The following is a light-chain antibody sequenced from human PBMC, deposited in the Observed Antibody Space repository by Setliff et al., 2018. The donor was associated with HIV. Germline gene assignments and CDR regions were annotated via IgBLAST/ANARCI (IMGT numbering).Light chain of an antibody. CDR1: SSNIGSNS. J-gene: IGLJ1*01. CDR3: CSYAGNAYV. CDR2: RSN. V-gene: IGLV1-44*01. Sequence: QSVLTQPPSASGTPGQRVTISCSGSSSNIGSNSVNWYQQLPGTAPKILIYRSNVRPSRVPDRFSGSKSGNTASLTISGLQAEDEADYYCCSYAGNAYVFGAGTKVTVL.